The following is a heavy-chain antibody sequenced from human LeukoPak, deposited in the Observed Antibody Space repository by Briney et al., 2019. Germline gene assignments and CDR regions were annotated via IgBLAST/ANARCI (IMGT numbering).Heavy chain of an antibody. V-gene: IGHV1-2*02. D-gene: IGHD6-13*01. CDR3: ARDPRIAAAGRYGMDV. J-gene: IGHJ6*02. CDR1: GYTXTGYY. CDR2: INPNSGGT. Sequence: ASVKVSCKASGYTXTGYYMHWVRQAPGQGLEWMGWINPNSGGTNYAQKFQGRVTMTKDTSISTAYMELSRLRSDDTAVYYCARDPRIAAAGRYGMDVWGQGTTVTVSS.